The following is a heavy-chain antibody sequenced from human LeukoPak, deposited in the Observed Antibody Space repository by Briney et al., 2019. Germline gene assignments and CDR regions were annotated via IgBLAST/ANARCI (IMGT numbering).Heavy chain of an antibody. V-gene: IGHV4-4*07. CDR3: ARDRAIGSGKFGMDV. CDR1: GRSFRGYY. J-gene: IGHJ6*02. CDR2: IHSSGST. Sequence: SETLSLTCALYGRSFRGYYCSWIRQPAGNGLEWIGRIHSSGSTNYNPSLKTRVTMSADTSKNQLSLKLSSVTAADTAVYYCARDRAIGSGKFGMDVWGQGTTVTVSS. D-gene: IGHD3-10*01.